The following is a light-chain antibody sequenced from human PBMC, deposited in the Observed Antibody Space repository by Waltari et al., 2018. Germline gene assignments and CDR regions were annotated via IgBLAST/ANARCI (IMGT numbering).Light chain of an antibody. CDR2: DVT. CDR1: GSGVGASDF. V-gene: IGLV2-14*03. J-gene: IGLJ2*01. CDR3: SSQTLDGVVL. Sequence: QSPLTQPASVSGSPGQSITISCSGIGSGVGASDFVSWFQLHPGKAPQVIIYDVTNPPAGVSDRFPASKSADTASLTISGLQPEDEGDYYCSSQTLDGVVLFGGGTKLTVL.